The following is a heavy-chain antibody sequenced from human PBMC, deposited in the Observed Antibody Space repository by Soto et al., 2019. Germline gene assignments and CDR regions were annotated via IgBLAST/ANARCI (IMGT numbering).Heavy chain of an antibody. Sequence: GGSLRLSCAASGFTFSSYSMNWVRQAPGKGLEWVSYISSSSSTIYYADSVKGRFTISRDNAKNSLYLQMNSLRDEDTAVYYCARNYDFWSGYYGMDVWGQGTTVPVSS. V-gene: IGHV3-48*02. D-gene: IGHD3-3*01. J-gene: IGHJ6*02. CDR2: ISSSSSTI. CDR1: GFTFSSYS. CDR3: ARNYDFWSGYYGMDV.